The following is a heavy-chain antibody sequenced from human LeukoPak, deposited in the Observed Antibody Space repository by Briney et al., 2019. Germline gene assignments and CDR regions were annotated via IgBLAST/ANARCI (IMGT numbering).Heavy chain of an antibody. D-gene: IGHD2-21*01. J-gene: IGHJ4*02. CDR3: ARVRIPSRYFDY. V-gene: IGHV3-21*01. CDR2: ITSSGTYI. Sequence: KTGGSLRLSCATSGFTFNNYNMNWVRQAPGRALEWVSSITSSGTYIFYADSVKGRFTISRDNAKNSLYLQMNSLRAEDTAVYYCARVRIPSRYFDYWGQGTLVTVSS. CDR1: GFTFNNYN.